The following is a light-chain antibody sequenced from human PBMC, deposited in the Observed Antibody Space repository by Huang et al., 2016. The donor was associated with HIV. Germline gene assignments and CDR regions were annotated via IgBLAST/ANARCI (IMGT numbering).Light chain of an antibody. V-gene: IGKV1-39*01. J-gene: IGKJ1*01. CDR1: QTIATY. CDR3: QQSHSTPRT. CDR2: AAS. Sequence: DIQMTQSPSSLSASVGDRVTITCRASQTIATYLNWYQQKPEKAPNLLIYAASTLQSGVPTRFSGSGSGTDVTLTIRSLQPEDFATYYCQQSHSTPRTFGQGTKVEIK.